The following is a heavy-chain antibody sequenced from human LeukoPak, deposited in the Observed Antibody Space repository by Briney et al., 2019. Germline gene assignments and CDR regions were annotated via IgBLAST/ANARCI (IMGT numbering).Heavy chain of an antibody. V-gene: IGHV4-34*01. CDR3: ARLRTPTVVTPYYYYYMDV. CDR2: INHSGST. CDR1: GGSFSGYY. J-gene: IGHJ6*03. Sequence: SETLSLTCAVYGGSFSGYYWSWIRQPPGKGLEWIGEINHSGSTNYNPSLKSRVTISVDTSKNQFSLKLSSVTAADTAVYYCARLRTPTVVTPYYYYYMDVWGKGSTVTVSS. D-gene: IGHD4-23*01.